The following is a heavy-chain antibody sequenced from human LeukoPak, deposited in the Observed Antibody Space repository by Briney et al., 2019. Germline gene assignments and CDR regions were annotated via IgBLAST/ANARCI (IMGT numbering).Heavy chain of an antibody. CDR3: ASKEWELPFDY. D-gene: IGHD1-26*01. V-gene: IGHV3-23*01. CDR2: ISGSGGST. CDR1: GFTFSSYA. Sequence: GGSLRLSCVVSGFTFSSYAMSWVRQAPGKGLEWVSGISGSGGSTYYADSVKGRFTISRDNSKNTLYLQMNSLRAEDTAVYYCASKEWELPFDYWGQGTLITVSS. J-gene: IGHJ4*02.